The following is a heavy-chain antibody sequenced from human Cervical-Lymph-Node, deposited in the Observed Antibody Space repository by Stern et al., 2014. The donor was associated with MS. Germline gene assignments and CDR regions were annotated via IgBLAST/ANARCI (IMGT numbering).Heavy chain of an antibody. CDR1: GDTFTDYA. CDR3: AREVGSLAMDV. D-gene: IGHD1-1*01. Sequence: VQLVESGAEVKKPGSSVKVSCKASGDTFTDYAISWVRQAPGHGPEWMGGITPIFNSADYAQKFQGRLTITADKSRSTAYMELSSLTSEDTAVYYCAREVGSLAMDVWGQGTTVIVSS. V-gene: IGHV1-69*06. J-gene: IGHJ6*01. CDR2: ITPIFNSA.